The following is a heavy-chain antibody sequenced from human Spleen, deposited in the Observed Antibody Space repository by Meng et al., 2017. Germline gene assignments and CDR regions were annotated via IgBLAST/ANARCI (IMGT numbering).Heavy chain of an antibody. D-gene: IGHD3-9*01. CDR2: MNHRGST. J-gene: IGHJ4*02. CDR1: GGSFIGYY. Sequence: QVQLQQWGAGLLQPSETLSLTCAFYGGSFIGYYWSWIRQPPGKGLEWIGEMNHRGSTNYNPSLKSRVTISVDTSNNQLSLKLSSVTAADTAVYYCARSLLTGPYWGQGTLVTVSS. V-gene: IGHV4-34*01. CDR3: ARSLLTGPY.